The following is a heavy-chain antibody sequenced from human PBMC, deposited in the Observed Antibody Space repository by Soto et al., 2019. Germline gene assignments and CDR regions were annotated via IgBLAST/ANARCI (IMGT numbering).Heavy chain of an antibody. CDR2: INSDGSST. V-gene: IGHV3-74*01. D-gene: IGHD1-26*01. Sequence: GGSLRLSCAASGFTFSSYWMHWVRQAPGKGLVWVSRINSDGSSTSYADSVKGRFTISRDNAKNTLYLQMNSLRAEDTAVYYCARVPPTTPLYYYYYGMDVWGQGATVTVSS. J-gene: IGHJ6*02. CDR3: ARVPPTTPLYYYYYGMDV. CDR1: GFTFSSYW.